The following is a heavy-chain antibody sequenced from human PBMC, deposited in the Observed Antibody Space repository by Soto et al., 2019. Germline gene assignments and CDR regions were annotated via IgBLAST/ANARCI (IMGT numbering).Heavy chain of an antibody. D-gene: IGHD6-19*01. Sequence: SETLSLTCSVSGGSISGSYWSWIRQSPGKGLEWLGYVYYTGSTNYSPSLRSRVSISVDTSKNEFSLRLSSVTAADTAVYFCARSVAVPGAHVDYWGQGTQVTVSS. J-gene: IGHJ4*02. CDR1: GGSISGSY. CDR3: ARSVAVPGAHVDY. V-gene: IGHV4-59*01. CDR2: VYYTGST.